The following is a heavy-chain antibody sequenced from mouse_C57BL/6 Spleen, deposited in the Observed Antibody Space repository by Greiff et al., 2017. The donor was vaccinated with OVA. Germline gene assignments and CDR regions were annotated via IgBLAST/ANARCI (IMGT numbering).Heavy chain of an antibody. V-gene: IGHV1-15*01. CDR2: IDPETGGT. CDR1: GYTFTDYE. CDR3: TRWGGL. Sequence: VQLQQSGAELVRPGASVTLSCKASGYTFTDYEMHWVKQTPVHGLEWIGAIDPETGGTAYNQKFKGKAILTADKSSSTAYMELRSLTSEDSSVYYCTRWGGLWGQGTTLTVSS. J-gene: IGHJ2*01.